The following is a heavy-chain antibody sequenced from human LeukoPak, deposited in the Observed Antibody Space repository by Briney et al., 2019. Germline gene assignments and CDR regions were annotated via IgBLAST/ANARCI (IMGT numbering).Heavy chain of an antibody. CDR3: ARHRDYGSGSAYYYNTGV. V-gene: IGHV4-39*01. D-gene: IGHD3-10*01. J-gene: IGHJ6*03. CDR2: IYYSGST. CDR1: GGSISSSSYY. Sequence: SETLSLTCTVSGGSISSSSYYWGWIRQPPGKGLEWIGSIYYSGSTHYNPSLKSRVTISVDTSKNQFSLKLSSVTAADTAVCYCARHRDYGSGSAYYYNTGVWGKGTTVTVSS.